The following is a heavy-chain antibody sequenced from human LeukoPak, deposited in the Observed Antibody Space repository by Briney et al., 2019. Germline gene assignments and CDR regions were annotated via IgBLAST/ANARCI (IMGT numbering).Heavy chain of an antibody. CDR3: AREGLYYDILTGSGYDAFDI. Sequence: GGSLRLSCEASGFSFSTYEMNWVRQAPGKGLEWVSSISSSSSYIYYADSVKGRFTISRDNAKNSLYLQMNSLRAEDTAVYYCAREGLYYDILTGSGYDAFDIWGQGTMVTVSS. CDR1: GFSFSTYE. V-gene: IGHV3-21*01. D-gene: IGHD3-9*01. J-gene: IGHJ3*02. CDR2: ISSSSSYI.